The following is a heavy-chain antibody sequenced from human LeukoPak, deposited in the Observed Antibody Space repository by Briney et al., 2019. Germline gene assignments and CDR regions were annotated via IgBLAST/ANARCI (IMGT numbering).Heavy chain of an antibody. J-gene: IGHJ6*02. CDR2: INTNTGNP. CDR1: GYTFTSYA. D-gene: IGHD6-19*01. V-gene: IGHV7-4-1*02. CDR3: ARVEIAVVPIPYYGMDV. Sequence: GASVKVSCKASGYTFTSYAMNWVRQAPGQGLEWMGWINTNTGNPTYAQGFTGRFVFSLDTSVSTAYLQISSLKAEDTAVYYCARVEIAVVPIPYYGMDVWGQGTTVTVSS.